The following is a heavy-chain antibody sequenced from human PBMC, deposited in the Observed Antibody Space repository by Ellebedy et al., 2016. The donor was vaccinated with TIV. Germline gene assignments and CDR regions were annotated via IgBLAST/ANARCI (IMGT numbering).Heavy chain of an antibody. D-gene: IGHD1-26*01. CDR1: GGSISPNY. CDR3: GRVVDKYADGKFGRWFDP. V-gene: IGHV4-59*01. J-gene: IGHJ5*02. CDR2: TYYSGST. Sequence: MPSETLSLTCTVSGGSISPNYWSWIRQPPGKGLEWIGYTYYSGSTNYNPSLKSRVTISVDTSKNHFSLRLSSVTAADTAVYYCGRVVDKYADGKFGRWFDPWGQGILVTVAS.